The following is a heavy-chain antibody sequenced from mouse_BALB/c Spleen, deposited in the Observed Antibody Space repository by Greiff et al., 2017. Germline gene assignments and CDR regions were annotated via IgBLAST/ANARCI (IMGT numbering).Heavy chain of an antibody. CDR3: VRDNPDYYGSSYGMDY. J-gene: IGHJ4*01. CDR2: IWTGGGT. CDR1: GFSLTSYD. V-gene: IGHV2-9-2*01. Sequence: QVQLKESGPGLVAPSQSLSITCTVSGFSLTSYDISWIRQPPGKGLEWLGVIWTGGGTNYNSAFMSRLSISKDNSKSQVFLKMNSLQTDDTAIYYCVRDNPDYYGSSYGMDYWGQGTSVTVSS. D-gene: IGHD1-1*01.